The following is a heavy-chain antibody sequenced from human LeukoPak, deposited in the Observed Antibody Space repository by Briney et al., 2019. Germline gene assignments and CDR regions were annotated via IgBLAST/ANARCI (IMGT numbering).Heavy chain of an antibody. Sequence: GGSLRLSCAASGFTFSSYSMNWVRQAPGEGLEWVSYISSSSSYIYYADSVKGRFTISRDNAKNSLYLQMNSLRAEDTAVYYCARDRRSSWYYWGQGTLVTVSS. CDR1: GFTFSSYS. CDR2: ISSSSSYI. CDR3: ARDRRSSWYY. J-gene: IGHJ4*02. V-gene: IGHV3-21*01. D-gene: IGHD6-13*01.